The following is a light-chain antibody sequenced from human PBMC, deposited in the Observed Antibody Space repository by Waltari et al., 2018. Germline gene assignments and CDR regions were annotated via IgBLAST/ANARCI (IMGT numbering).Light chain of an antibody. CDR2: DVS. V-gene: IGLV2-23*02. CDR3: CSYAGSSTWV. Sequence: QSALTQPASVSGSPGPSITISCTGTSSDVGNYNLVSWYQQHPGKAPKLMIYDVSKRPSVVVYRFSVSKSDTTASLTISGLQAEDEADYYCCSYAGSSTWVFGGGTKLTVL. CDR1: SSDVGNYNL. J-gene: IGLJ3*02.